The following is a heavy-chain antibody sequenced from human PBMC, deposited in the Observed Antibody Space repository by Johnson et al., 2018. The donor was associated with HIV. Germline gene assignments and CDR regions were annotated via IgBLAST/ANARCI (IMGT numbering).Heavy chain of an antibody. J-gene: IGHJ3*02. CDR2: ISYDGSNK. D-gene: IGHD3-22*01. CDR3: ARDQGNYYDSSGKPKRAFDI. Sequence: QMQLVESGGGVVQPGRSLRLSCAASGFTLSSYAMHWVRQAPGKGLEWVAVISYDGSNKYYADSVKGRFTISRDKSKNTPYLQMNSLRAEDTAVYYCARDQGNYYDSSGKPKRAFDIWGQGTMVTDSS. V-gene: IGHV3-30-3*01. CDR1: GFTLSSYA.